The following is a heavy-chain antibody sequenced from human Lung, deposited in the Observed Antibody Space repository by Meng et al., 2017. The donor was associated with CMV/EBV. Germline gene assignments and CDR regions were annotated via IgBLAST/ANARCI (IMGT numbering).Heavy chain of an antibody. D-gene: IGHD2-2*02. CDR3: ARDRTGDCSSTSCYNYYYYYGLDV. Sequence: SVXVSXKASGGTFSNYAFSWVRQAPGQGLEWMGGIIPIFGIANYAQKFQGRVTIATDESTSTAYMELISLRPEDTAVYYCARDRTGDCSSTSCYNYYYYYGLDVWXEGTRVTVSS. CDR1: GGTFSNYA. V-gene: IGHV1-69*05. J-gene: IGHJ6*04. CDR2: IIPIFGIA.